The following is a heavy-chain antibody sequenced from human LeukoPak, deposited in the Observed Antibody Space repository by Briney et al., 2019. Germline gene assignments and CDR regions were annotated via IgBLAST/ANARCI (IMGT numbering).Heavy chain of an antibody. CDR1: GGSISSYY. D-gene: IGHD7-27*01. CDR3: ARGANWGYVNNGFDP. Sequence: SETLSLTCTVSGGSISSYYWSWIRQPPGKGLEWIGYIYYSGSTNYNPSLKSRVTISVDTSKNQFSLKLSSVTAADTAVYYCARGANWGYVNNGFDPWGQGTLVTVSS. V-gene: IGHV4-59*01. CDR2: IYYSGST. J-gene: IGHJ5*02.